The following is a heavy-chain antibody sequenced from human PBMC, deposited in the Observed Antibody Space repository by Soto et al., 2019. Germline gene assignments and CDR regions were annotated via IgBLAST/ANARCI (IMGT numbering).Heavy chain of an antibody. D-gene: IGHD6-19*01. CDR2: IYYSGST. J-gene: IGHJ4*02. CDR3: ASARSGWAIDS. Sequence: QVQLQESGPGLVKPSQTLSLTCTVSGGSISSGGYYWSWIRQHPGKGLEWIGYIYYSGSTYYNPSRKSXDTRSXXTSKNQFSLKLSSVTAADTAVYYCASARSGWAIDSWGQGTLVTVSS. CDR1: GGSISSGGYY. V-gene: IGHV4-31*03.